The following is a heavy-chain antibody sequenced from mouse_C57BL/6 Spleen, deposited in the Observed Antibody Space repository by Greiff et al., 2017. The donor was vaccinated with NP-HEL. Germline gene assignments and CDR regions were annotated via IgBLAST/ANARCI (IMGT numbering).Heavy chain of an antibody. J-gene: IGHJ3*01. V-gene: IGHV1-20*01. CDR1: GYSFTGYF. CDR3: ARDDYDWFAY. D-gene: IGHD2-4*01. Sequence: EVQLQESGPELVKPGDSVKISCKASGYSFTGYFMNWVMQSHGKSLEWIGRINPYNGDTFYNQKFKGKATLTVDKSSSTAHMELRSLTSEDSAVYYCARDDYDWFAYWGQGTLVTVSA. CDR2: INPYNGDT.